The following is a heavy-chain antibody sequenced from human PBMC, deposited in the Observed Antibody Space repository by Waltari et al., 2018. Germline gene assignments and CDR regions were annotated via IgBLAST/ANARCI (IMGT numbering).Heavy chain of an antibody. V-gene: IGHV3-74*01. CDR1: GFTFSRYW. Sequence: EEQLVESGGGLAQPGESLRLSCAASGFTFSRYWMDWVRQAPGKGLVWGARINRDGSSPTYADSVKGRFTISRVNAKNTLYVQMNRLRAEDTAVYYCARVATKTYSSPVPGRPYYYGMDVWGQGTTVTVSS. CDR3: ARVATKTYSSPVPGRPYYYGMDV. D-gene: IGHD3-22*01. CDR2: INRDGSSP. J-gene: IGHJ6*02.